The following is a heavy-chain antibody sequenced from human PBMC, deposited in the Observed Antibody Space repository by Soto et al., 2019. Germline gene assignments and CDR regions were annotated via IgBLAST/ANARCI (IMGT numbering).Heavy chain of an antibody. CDR2: ISYDGSNK. Sequence: GGSLRLSCAASGFTFNTYAMHWVRQAPGKGLEWVAVISYDGSNKYYADSVKGRFTISRDNSKNTLYLQMNSLRAEDTAVYYCARDYSVTSAGKSFYYYGMVVWGQGTTVTVSS. J-gene: IGHJ6*02. V-gene: IGHV3-30-3*01. CDR1: GFTFNTYA. D-gene: IGHD4-4*01. CDR3: ARDYSVTSAGKSFYYYGMVV.